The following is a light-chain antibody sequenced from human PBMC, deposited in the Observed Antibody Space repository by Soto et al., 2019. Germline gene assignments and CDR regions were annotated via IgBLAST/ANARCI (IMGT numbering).Light chain of an antibody. Sequence: EFVLTQSPGTLSLSPGERATLSCLASQTVRNNYLAWYQQKPGQAPRLLIYDASSRATGIPDRFSGGGSGTDFTLTISRLEPEDFAVYYCQHYGSSLWTFGQGTKVDIK. J-gene: IGKJ1*01. CDR3: QHYGSSLWT. CDR2: DAS. CDR1: QTVRNNY. V-gene: IGKV3-20*01.